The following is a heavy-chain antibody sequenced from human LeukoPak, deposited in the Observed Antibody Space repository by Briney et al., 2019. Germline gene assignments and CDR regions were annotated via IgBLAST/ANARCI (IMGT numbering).Heavy chain of an antibody. J-gene: IGHJ4*02. CDR1: GFTVSSNY. Sequence: GRSLRLSCAASGFTVSSNYMSWVRQAPGKGLEWVSVIYSGGSTYYADSVKGRFTISRDNSKNTLYLQMNSLRAEDTAVYYCARDRHYYDSSGYFDYWGQGTLVTVSS. CDR2: IYSGGST. CDR3: ARDRHYYDSSGYFDY. V-gene: IGHV3-53*01. D-gene: IGHD3-22*01.